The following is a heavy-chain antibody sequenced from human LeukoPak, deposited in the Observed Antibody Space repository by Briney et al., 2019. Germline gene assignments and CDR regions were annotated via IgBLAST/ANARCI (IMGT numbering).Heavy chain of an antibody. CDR3: ARGASSGYRIDY. V-gene: IGHV3-74*01. J-gene: IGHJ4*02. CDR2: ISKDGSTT. CDR1: GFTFSAYG. Sequence: GGSLRLSCEVSGFTFSAYGIHWVRQTPGKGLVWVSRISKDGSTTNYADSVKGRFTISRDNAKNTLYLQMNSLTAEDTALYYCARGASSGYRIDYWGQGTLVPVSA. D-gene: IGHD5-18*01.